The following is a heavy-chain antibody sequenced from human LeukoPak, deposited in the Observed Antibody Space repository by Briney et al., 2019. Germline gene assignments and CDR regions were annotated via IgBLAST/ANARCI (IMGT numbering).Heavy chain of an antibody. CDR3: AGGTTWITDL. CDR2: ISSMSGTT. J-gene: IGHJ2*01. D-gene: IGHD2/OR15-2a*01. CDR1: QFTFKSYN. Sequence: GGSLRLSCAASQFTFKSYNMNWVRQAPGKGLEWVSYISSMSGTTYYADSVKGRFTISRDNGKNSLYLQMNSLRAEDTAVYYCAGGTTWITDLWGRGTLVTVSS. V-gene: IGHV3-48*01.